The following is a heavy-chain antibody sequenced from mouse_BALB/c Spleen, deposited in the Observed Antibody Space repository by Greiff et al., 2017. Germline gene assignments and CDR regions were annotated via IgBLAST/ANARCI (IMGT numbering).Heavy chain of an antibody. CDR3: TRAGLDY. J-gene: IGHJ2*01. V-gene: IGHV1-69*02. D-gene: IGHD3-1*01. CDR1: GYTFTSYW. Sequence: VQLQQPGAELVRPGASVKLSCKASGYTFTSYWINWVKQRPGQGLEWIGNIYPSDSYTNYNQKFKDKATLTVDKSSSTAYMQLSSPTSEDSAVYYCTRAGLDYWGQGTTLTVSS. CDR2: IYPSDSYT.